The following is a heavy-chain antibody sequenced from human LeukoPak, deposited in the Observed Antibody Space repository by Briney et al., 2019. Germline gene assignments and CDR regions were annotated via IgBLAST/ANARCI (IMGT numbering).Heavy chain of an antibody. D-gene: IGHD1-1*01. CDR1: GFTFSSYS. CDR3: AKDRTGAFDI. J-gene: IGHJ3*02. Sequence: GGSQRLSCAASGFTFSSYSMNWARQAPGKGLEWVSYISSSSSTIYYADSVKGRFTISRDNSKNTLYLQMNSLRAEDTAVYYCAKDRTGAFDIWGQGTMVTVSS. V-gene: IGHV3-48*01. CDR2: ISSSSSTI.